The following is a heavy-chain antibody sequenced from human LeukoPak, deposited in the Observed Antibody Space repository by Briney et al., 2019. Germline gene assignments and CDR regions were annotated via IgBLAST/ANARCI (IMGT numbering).Heavy chain of an antibody. J-gene: IGHJ4*02. D-gene: IGHD5-24*01. CDR1: GGSISSYY. Sequence: SGTLSLTCTVSGGSISSYYWTWIRQPPGKGLEWIGYIYYSGSTNYNPSLKSRVTISLDTSKNQFSLKLSSVTAADTAVYYCARWSRDGYNYFDYWGQGNLVTVSS. V-gene: IGHV4-59*01. CDR3: ARWSRDGYNYFDY. CDR2: IYYSGST.